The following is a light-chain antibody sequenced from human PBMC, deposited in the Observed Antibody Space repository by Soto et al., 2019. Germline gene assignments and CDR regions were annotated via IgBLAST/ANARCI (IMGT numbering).Light chain of an antibody. CDR3: SSFPSSSSYV. CDR1: SSDVGGYNY. Sequence: QSVLTQPASVSGSPGQSITISCTGTSSDVGGYNYVSWYQHHPGKAPKLMISDVSNRPSGDSNRFSGSKSANTASLTISGLQAEDEADYYCSSFPSSSSYVFGTGTKVTVL. CDR2: DVS. J-gene: IGLJ1*01. V-gene: IGLV2-14*03.